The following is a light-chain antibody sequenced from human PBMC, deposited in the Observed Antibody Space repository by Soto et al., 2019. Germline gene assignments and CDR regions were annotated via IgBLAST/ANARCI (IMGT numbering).Light chain of an antibody. CDR1: TSDVGSYNL. V-gene: IGLV2-23*02. CDR2: EVS. CDR3: CSYAGSSTFYV. Sequence: QSVLTQPASVSGSPGQSITISGTGTTSDVGSYNLVSWYQQHPGKAPKLMIYEVSKRPSGVSNRFSGSKSGNTASLTISGLQAEDEADYYCCSYAGSSTFYVFGTGTKLTVL. J-gene: IGLJ1*01.